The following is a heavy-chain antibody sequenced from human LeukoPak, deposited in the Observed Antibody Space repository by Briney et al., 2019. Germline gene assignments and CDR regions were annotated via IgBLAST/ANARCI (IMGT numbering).Heavy chain of an antibody. CDR1: GGSFSGYY. Sequence: PSETLSLTCAVYGGSFSGYYWGWIRQPPGKGLEWIGSIYYSGSTYYNPSLKSRVTISVDTSKNQFSLKLSSVTAADTAVYYCATGGYSYGYASDYYYGMDVWGQGTTVTVSS. D-gene: IGHD5-18*01. V-gene: IGHV4-39*01. CDR3: ATGGYSYGYASDYYYGMDV. CDR2: IYYSGST. J-gene: IGHJ6*02.